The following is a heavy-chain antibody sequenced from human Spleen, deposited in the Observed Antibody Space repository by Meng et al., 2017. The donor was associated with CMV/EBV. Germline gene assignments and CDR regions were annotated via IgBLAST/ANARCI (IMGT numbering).Heavy chain of an antibody. J-gene: IGHJ6*02. CDR2: IYYSGST. CDR3: ARVGYCSSTSCYSGGGMDV. D-gene: IGHD2-2*01. CDR1: GGSISSYY. Sequence: SETLSLTCTVSGGSISSYYWSWIRQPPGKGLEWIGYIYYSGSTNYNPSLKSRVTISVDTSKNQFSLKLSSVTAADTAVYYCARVGYCSSTSCYSGGGMDVWGQGTMVTVSS. V-gene: IGHV4-59*01.